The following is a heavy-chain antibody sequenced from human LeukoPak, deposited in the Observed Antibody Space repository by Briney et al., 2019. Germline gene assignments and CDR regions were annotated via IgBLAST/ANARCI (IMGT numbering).Heavy chain of an antibody. CDR1: GFTFSTYA. Sequence: PGGSLRLSCTASGFTFSTYAMSWVRQARGKGLEWVSAISSRGDITYYADSVKGPFTISRDNSKNTLYLQMNNLRAEDTAVYYCAKRLPYYFDYWGQGTLVTVSS. V-gene: IGHV3-23*01. CDR3: AKRLPYYFDY. D-gene: IGHD2-21*01. J-gene: IGHJ4*02. CDR2: ISSRGDIT.